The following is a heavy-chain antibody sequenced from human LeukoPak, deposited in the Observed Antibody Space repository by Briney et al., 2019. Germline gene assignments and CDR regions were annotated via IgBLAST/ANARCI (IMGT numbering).Heavy chain of an antibody. D-gene: IGHD2-21*02. CDR1: GFTFSSYG. CDR2: ISYDGSNK. J-gene: IGHJ5*02. CDR3: AKGGAYCGGDCFSP. Sequence: GGSLRLSCAASGFTFSSYGMHWVRQAPGKGLEWVAVISYDGSNKYYADSVKGRFTISRDNSKNTLYLQMNSLRAEDTAVYYCAKGGAYCGGDCFSPWGQGTLVTVSS. V-gene: IGHV3-30*18.